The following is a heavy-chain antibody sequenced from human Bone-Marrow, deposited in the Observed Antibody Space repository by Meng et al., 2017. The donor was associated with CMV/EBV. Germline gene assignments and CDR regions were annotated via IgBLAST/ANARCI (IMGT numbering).Heavy chain of an antibody. D-gene: IGHD1-26*01. CDR2: IIPIFGTA. V-gene: IGHV1-69*05. J-gene: IGHJ3*02. CDR1: GGTFSSYA. Sequence: SVKVSCKASGGTFSSYAISWVRQAPGQGLEWMGGIIPIFGTANYAQKFQGRVTITTDESTSTAYMELSSLRSEDTAVYYCAGHSGSYEHDAFDIWGQGTMVTGSS. CDR3: AGHSGSYEHDAFDI.